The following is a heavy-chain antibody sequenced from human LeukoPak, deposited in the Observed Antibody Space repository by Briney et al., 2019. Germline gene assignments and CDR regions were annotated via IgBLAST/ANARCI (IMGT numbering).Heavy chain of an antibody. CDR1: GYSFSTYW. CDR3: ARRADSSAYYTY. J-gene: IGHJ4*02. V-gene: IGHV5-51*01. Sequence: GESLKISCKGSGYSFSTYWIGWVRQMPGKGLEWVAIIYPGDSDTRYSPSFQGQVTISADKSIGTAYLQWGSLKASDTAMYYCARRADSSAYYTYWGQGTLVTVFS. D-gene: IGHD3-22*01. CDR2: IYPGDSDT.